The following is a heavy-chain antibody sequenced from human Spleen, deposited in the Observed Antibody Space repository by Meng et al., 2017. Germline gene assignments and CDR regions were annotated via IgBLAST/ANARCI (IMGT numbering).Heavy chain of an antibody. CDR2: ISYDGTKK. Sequence: GESLKISCAASGFTFSSYAIHWVRQAPGKGLEWVSYISYDGTKKYFADSVKGPFTISRDNPKNTLYLQMNSLRPEDTAVYYCAKETGYPSYWPFEYWGQGTLVTVSS. CDR3: AKETGYPSYWPFEY. CDR1: GFTFSSYA. D-gene: IGHD1-26*01. J-gene: IGHJ4*02. V-gene: IGHV3-30*04.